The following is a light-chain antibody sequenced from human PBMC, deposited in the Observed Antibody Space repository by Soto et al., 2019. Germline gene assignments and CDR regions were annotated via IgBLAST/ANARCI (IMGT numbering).Light chain of an antibody. CDR1: QSISSW. Sequence: DIQMTQSPSTLSASVGDRVTITCRASQSISSWLAWYQQKPGKAPKLLIYDASSLESGVPSRFSGSGSGTEFTVTISCLQPDDFATYYCQQYNSYSATFGQGTKVEIK. CDR3: QQYNSYSAT. V-gene: IGKV1-5*01. CDR2: DAS. J-gene: IGKJ1*01.